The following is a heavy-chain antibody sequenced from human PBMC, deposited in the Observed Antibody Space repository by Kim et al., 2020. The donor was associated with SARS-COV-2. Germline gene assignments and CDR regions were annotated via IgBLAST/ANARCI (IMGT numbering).Heavy chain of an antibody. CDR3: ARMYYDILSGPYYFDH. CDR1: GGSISDYY. CDR2: VYNSGST. J-gene: IGHJ4*02. V-gene: IGHV4-59*01. D-gene: IGHD3-9*01. Sequence: SETLSLTCTVSGGSISDYYWSWIRQPPGKGLEWIGYVYNSGSTNDNPSLRSRVTISIDTSKSQFSLRLSSVSAADTAVYYCARMYYDILSGPYYFDHWGQGTLVTVSS.